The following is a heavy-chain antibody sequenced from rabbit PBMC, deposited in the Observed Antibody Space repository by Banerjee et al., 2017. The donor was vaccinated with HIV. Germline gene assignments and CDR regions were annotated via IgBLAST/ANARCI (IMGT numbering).Heavy chain of an antibody. D-gene: IGHD7-1*01. Sequence: QSLEESGGDLVKPGASLTLTCTASGFSFTGSYWICWVRQAPGKGLEWIACIVTTTGSTWYASWVNGRFTISKTSSTTVTLQMTSLTGADTATYFCASGTGGYAFDLWGQGTLVTVS. CDR2: IVTTTGST. CDR3: ASGTGGYAFDL. V-gene: IGHV1S40*01. J-gene: IGHJ4*01. CDR1: GFSFTGSYW.